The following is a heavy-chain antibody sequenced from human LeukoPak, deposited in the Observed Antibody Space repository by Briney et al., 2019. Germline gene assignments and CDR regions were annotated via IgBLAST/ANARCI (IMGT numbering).Heavy chain of an antibody. CDR2: IYYSGST. CDR3: ARAHHSGYEELIFDY. J-gene: IGHJ4*02. Sequence: MPSETLSLTCTVSGGSISSSSYYWGWIRQPPGKGLEWIGSIYYSGSTYYNPSLKSRVTISVDTSKNQFSLKLSSVTAADTAVYYCARAHHSGYEELIFDYWGQGTLVTVSS. D-gene: IGHD5-12*01. CDR1: GGSISSSSYY. V-gene: IGHV4-39*07.